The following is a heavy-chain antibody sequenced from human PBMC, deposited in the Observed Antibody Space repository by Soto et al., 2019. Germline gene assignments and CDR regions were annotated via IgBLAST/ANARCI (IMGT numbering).Heavy chain of an antibody. CDR3: AKDGGRVTCYDY. CDR1: GFTFSGYA. D-gene: IGHD2-15*01. V-gene: IGHV3-23*01. CDR2: ISYTGGDT. Sequence: DVQLLESGGGLVQPGGSLRLSCVASGFTFSGYAMGWVRQAPGKGLEWVSGISYTGGDTYYADSVRGRFTISRDNSKNTLYRQRTSRRAENRGTYYWAKDGGRVTCYDYGGQGPRAAVPS. J-gene: IGHJ4*02.